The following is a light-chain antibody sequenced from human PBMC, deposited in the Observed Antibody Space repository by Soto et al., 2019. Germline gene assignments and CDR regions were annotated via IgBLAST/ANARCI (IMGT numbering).Light chain of an antibody. Sequence: QSVLSHPASVSGSPGQSITISCTGTSSDVGNYIFVSWYRQHPGKAPKLMIYDINNRPSGVSNRFSGSKSGNTASLTISGIQAEDEADYYCVSYTTSAYYVFGTGTRSPS. V-gene: IGLV2-14*01. CDR1: SSDVGNYIF. J-gene: IGLJ1*01. CDR3: VSYTTSAYYV. CDR2: DIN.